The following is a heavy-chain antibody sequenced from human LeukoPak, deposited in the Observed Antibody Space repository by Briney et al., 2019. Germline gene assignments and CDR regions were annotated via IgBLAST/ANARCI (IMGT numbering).Heavy chain of an antibody. J-gene: IGHJ3*02. CDR2: IYTSGST. CDR1: GGSISSYY. CDR3: ARDFLSPYYDFWSGYSDAFVI. Sequence: PSETLSLICTVSGGSISSYYWIWIRQPAGKGLEWIGRIYTSGSTNYNPSLKSRVTISVDKSKNQFSLNLSSVTAADTAVYYCARDFLSPYYDFWSGYSDAFVIWGQGTMVTVSS. V-gene: IGHV4-4*07. D-gene: IGHD3-3*01.